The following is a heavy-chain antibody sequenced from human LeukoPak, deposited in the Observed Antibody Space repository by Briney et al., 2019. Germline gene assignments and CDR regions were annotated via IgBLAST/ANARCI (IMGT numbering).Heavy chain of an antibody. J-gene: IGHJ4*02. Sequence: SETLSLTCTVSGGSISSYYWSWIRQFPGEGLEWIGYIYYRGSTHYNPSLKSRVTISVDTSKNQFSLKLSSVTAADTAVYYCARDRVHEELGTFDYWGQETLVTVSS. V-gene: IGHV4-59*01. CDR3: ARDRVHEELGTFDY. CDR2: IYYRGST. D-gene: IGHD7-27*01. CDR1: GGSISSYY.